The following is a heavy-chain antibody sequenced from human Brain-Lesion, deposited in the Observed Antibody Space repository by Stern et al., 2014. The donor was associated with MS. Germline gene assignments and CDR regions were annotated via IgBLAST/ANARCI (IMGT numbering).Heavy chain of an antibody. CDR3: ATTRWDLFTWNWFDP. CDR2: IHDSGST. Sequence: VQLEESGPGLVKPSQTLSLTCTVSGGSISSSGYYWSWIRQPADKGLEWIGRIHDSGSTYYNPSLKSRVTISMAPAQNQFSLKLPSVTAADTAVYYCATTRWDLFTWNWFDPWGQGTLVTVSS. J-gene: IGHJ5*02. D-gene: IGHD1-26*01. CDR1: GGSISSSGYY. V-gene: IGHV4-61*02.